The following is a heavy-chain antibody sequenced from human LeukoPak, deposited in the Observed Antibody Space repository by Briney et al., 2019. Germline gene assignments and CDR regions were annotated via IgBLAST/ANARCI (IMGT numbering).Heavy chain of an antibody. CDR1: GGSLSSSCNY. D-gene: IGHD2-21*01. Sequence: SETLSLTCTVSGGSLSSSCNYWGWLRQPPGTGLEWFGSIYYSGSIYYNSSLKRRFTISVATAKTAFTLTLSSVTAADTAVYYCARVPLGDFDYWGQGTLVTVSS. CDR3: ARVPLGDFDY. CDR2: IYYSGSI. V-gene: IGHV4-39*06. J-gene: IGHJ4*02.